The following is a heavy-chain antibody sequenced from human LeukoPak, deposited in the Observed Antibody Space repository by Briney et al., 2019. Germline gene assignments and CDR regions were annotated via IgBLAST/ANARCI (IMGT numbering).Heavy chain of an antibody. CDR3: ARDRALGSGEFDWYFDL. V-gene: IGHV1-69*13. CDR2: INPLFGAA. Sequence: SVTVSCKASGGTFSSFALSWVRQASGQGLEWMGGINPLFGAANYAQKFQGRVTVAVDESSTTAYMELSSLRSEDTAVYYCARDRALGSGEFDWYFDLWGRGTLVTVSS. D-gene: IGHD3-10*01. CDR1: GGTFSSFA. J-gene: IGHJ2*01.